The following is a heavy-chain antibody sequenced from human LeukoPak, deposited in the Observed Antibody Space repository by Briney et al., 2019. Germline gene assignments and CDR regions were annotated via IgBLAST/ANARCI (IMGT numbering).Heavy chain of an antibody. CDR1: GFTFSSYW. D-gene: IGHD3-16*01. J-gene: IGHJ6*02. Sequence: GGSLRLSCAASGFTFSSYWMNWARQAPGKGLEWVASINHNGNVNFYVDSVKGRFTISRDNAKNSLYLQTSNLRAEDTAVYFCARGGGLDVWGQGATVTVSS. CDR3: ARGGGLDV. V-gene: IGHV3-7*03. CDR2: INHNGNVN.